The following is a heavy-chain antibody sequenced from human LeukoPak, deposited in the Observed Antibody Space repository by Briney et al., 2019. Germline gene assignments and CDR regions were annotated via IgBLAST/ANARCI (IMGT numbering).Heavy chain of an antibody. CDR2: IYTSGST. CDR1: GGSISSGSYY. Sequence: PSQTLSLTCTVSGGSISSGSYYWSWIRQPAGKGLEWIGRIYTSGSTNYNPSLKSRVTISVDTSKNQFSLKLSSVTAADTAVYYCARGVIVSQSFDYWGQGTLVTVSS. V-gene: IGHV4-61*02. CDR3: ARGVIVSQSFDY. D-gene: IGHD3-22*01. J-gene: IGHJ4*02.